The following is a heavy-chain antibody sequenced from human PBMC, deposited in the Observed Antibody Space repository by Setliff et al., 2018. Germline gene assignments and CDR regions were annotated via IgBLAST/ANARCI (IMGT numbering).Heavy chain of an antibody. J-gene: IGHJ5*02. Sequence: PSETLSLTCTVSGDSVSRSYWGWMRQPPGKGLEWIGYISYSGSTTYNPSLKSRVTLSLDTSKNHLSLNLTSVTAADTAVYYCARDVWGAGTGWFDPWGLGILVTVSS. CDR2: ISYSGST. D-gene: IGHD1-1*01. V-gene: IGHV4-59*02. CDR3: ARDVWGAGTGWFDP. CDR1: GDSVSRSY.